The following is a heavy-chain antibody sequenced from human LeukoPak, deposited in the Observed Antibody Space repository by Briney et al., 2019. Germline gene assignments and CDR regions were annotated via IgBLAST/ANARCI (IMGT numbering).Heavy chain of an antibody. D-gene: IGHD6-13*01. V-gene: IGHV5-51*01. CDR2: IYPGDSDT. CDR3: ARLSLIAAAGPGYFDY. Sequence: GESLKISCKGSGYSFTSYWIGWVRQMPGKGLEWIGIIYPGDSDTRYSPSFQGQVTISADKSISTAYLQWSSLKASDTAMYYCARLSLIAAAGPGYFDYWGQGTLVTVSS. J-gene: IGHJ4*02. CDR1: GYSFTSYW.